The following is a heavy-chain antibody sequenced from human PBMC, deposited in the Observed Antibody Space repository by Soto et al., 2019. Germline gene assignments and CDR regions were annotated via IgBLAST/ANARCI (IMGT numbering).Heavy chain of an antibody. CDR1: GFTFSSYG. CDR2: IWYDGSNK. Sequence: VQLVESGGGVVQPGRSLRLSCAASGFTFSSYGMHWVRQAPGKGLEWVAVIWYDGSNKYYADSVKGRFTISRDNSKNTLYLQMNSLRAEDTAVYYCARGTSAYYYDSSGLGLDYWGQGTLVTVSS. V-gene: IGHV3-33*01. D-gene: IGHD3-22*01. CDR3: ARGTSAYYYDSSGLGLDY. J-gene: IGHJ4*02.